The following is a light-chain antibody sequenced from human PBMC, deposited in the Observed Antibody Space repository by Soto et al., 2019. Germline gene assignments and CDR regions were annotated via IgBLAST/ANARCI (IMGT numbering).Light chain of an antibody. J-gene: IGLJ1*01. CDR1: TSNIGSNT. Sequence: QSVLTQPPSASGTPGQRVTISCSGSTSNIGSNTVHWYQQLPGTAPTLLIYRNDQQPSGVPARFSGSKSGTSASLAISGLQSDDEADYYCAAWDDSLDEYVFGTGTKLTVL. CDR2: RND. V-gene: IGLV1-44*01. CDR3: AAWDDSLDEYV.